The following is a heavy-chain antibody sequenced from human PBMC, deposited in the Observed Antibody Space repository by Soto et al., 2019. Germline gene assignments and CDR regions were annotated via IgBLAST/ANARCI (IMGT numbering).Heavy chain of an antibody. Sequence: EVQMVESGGGLIQPGGSLKLSCAVSGFGVTESETYVSWIRQAPGKGLVWVAAFYRGGRRNYAASVKGRFVISRDKSENSVVLQLNLVRVEDTAVYYCAREVVVGATAKFDRWGQGTMVIVSP. J-gene: IGHJ5*02. CDR1: GFGVTESETY. D-gene: IGHD2-21*01. CDR3: AREVVVGATAKFDR. V-gene: IGHV3-53*03. CDR2: FYRGGRR.